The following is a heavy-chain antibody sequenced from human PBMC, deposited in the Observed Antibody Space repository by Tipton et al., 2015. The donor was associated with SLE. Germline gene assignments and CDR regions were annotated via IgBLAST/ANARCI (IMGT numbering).Heavy chain of an antibody. CDR3: AAREKAITMVRGVIIPFDY. J-gene: IGHJ4*02. CDR1: GASISSHY. D-gene: IGHD3-10*01. Sequence: TLSLTCTVSGASISSHYWSWIRQPAGKGLEWIGYIYTSGSTNYNPSLKSRVTISVDTSKNQFSLKLSSVTAADTAVYYCAAREKAITMVRGVIIPFDYWGQGTLVTVSS. V-gene: IGHV4-4*09. CDR2: IYTSGST.